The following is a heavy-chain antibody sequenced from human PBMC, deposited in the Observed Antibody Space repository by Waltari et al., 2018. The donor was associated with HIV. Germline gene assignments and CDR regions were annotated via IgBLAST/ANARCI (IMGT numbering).Heavy chain of an antibody. CDR1: GGTFSSYA. V-gene: IGHV1-69*01. CDR2: IIPIFGTA. Sequence: QVQLVQSGAEVKKPGSSVKVSCKASGGTFSSYAISWVRQARGQGLEWKGGIIPIFGTANYAQKFQGRVTITADESTSTAYMELSSLRSEDTAVYYCARRREYSSSSGVFDYWGQGTLVTVSS. D-gene: IGHD6-6*01. J-gene: IGHJ4*02. CDR3: ARRREYSSSSGVFDY.